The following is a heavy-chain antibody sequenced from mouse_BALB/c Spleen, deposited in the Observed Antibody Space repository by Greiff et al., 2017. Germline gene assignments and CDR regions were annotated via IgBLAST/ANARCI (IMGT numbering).Heavy chain of an antibody. CDR2: IYPGGGYT. Sequence: QVQLKQSGAELVRPGTSVKISCKASGYTFTNYWPGWVKQRPGHGLEWIGDIYPGGGYTNYNEKFKGKATLTADTSSSTAYMQLSSLTSEDSAVYFCARRGETATWFAYWGQGTLVTVSA. D-gene: IGHD1-2*01. V-gene: IGHV1-63*02. CDR3: ARRGETATWFAY. J-gene: IGHJ3*01. CDR1: GYTFTNYW.